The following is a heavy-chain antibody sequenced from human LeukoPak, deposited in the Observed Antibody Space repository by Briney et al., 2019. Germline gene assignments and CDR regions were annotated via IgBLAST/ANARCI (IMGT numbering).Heavy chain of an antibody. V-gene: IGHV3-30*19. CDR3: ARESRY. CDR1: GFTFSSYG. J-gene: IGHJ4*02. CDR2: IWYDGSNK. D-gene: IGHD6-25*01. Sequence: PGGSLRLSCAASGFTFSSYGMHWVRQAPGKGQEWVAVIWYDGSNKYYADSVKGRFTISRDNSKNTLYLQMNSLRAEDTAVYYRARESRYWGQGTLVTVSS.